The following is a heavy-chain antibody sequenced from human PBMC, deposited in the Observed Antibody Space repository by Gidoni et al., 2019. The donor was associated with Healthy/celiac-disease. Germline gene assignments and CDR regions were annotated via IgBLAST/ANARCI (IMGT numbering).Heavy chain of an antibody. CDR1: GGSISSYY. Sequence: QVQRQESGPGLVKPSETLSLTCPVSGGSISSYYWSWIRQPPGKGLEWIGYIYYSGSTNYNPSLKSRVTISVDTSKNQFSLKLSSVTAADTAVYYCARGDSGSYYGGFDWGQGTLVTVSS. J-gene: IGHJ4*02. CDR3: ARGDSGSYYGGFD. D-gene: IGHD1-26*01. V-gene: IGHV4-59*01. CDR2: IYYSGST.